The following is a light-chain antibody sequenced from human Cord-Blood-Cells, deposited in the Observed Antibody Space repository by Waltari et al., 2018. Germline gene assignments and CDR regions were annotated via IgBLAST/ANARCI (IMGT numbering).Light chain of an antibody. V-gene: IGKV1-39*01. Sequence: SVGDRVTITCRASQSISSYLNWYQQKPGKAPKLLIYAASSLQSGVPSRFSGSGSGTDFTLTISSLQPEDFATYYCQQSYSTRWTFGQGTKVEIK. CDR3: QQSYSTRWT. CDR2: AAS. J-gene: IGKJ1*01. CDR1: QSISSY.